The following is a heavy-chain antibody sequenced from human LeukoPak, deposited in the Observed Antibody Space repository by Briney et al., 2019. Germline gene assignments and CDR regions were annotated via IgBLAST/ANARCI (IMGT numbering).Heavy chain of an antibody. D-gene: IGHD3-3*01. CDR3: AKDLPPSNGFWSGYFDY. J-gene: IGHJ4*02. V-gene: IGHV3-23*01. CDR2: ISGGAHST. Sequence: GGSLRLSCAASGFTFSSYVMSWVRQAPGKGLEWVSAISGGAHSTYYADSVKGRFTISRDNSKNTLYLQMNSLRAEDTALYYCAKDLPPSNGFWSGYFDYWGQGTLVTVSS. CDR1: GFTFSSYV.